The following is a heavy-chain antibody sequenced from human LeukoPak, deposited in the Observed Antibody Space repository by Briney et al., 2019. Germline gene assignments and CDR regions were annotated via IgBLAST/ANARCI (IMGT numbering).Heavy chain of an antibody. Sequence: GGSLRLSCAASGLTFSGYWMSWLRQAPGKGLEWVANIKQDGGEKYYVDSVKGRFTISRDNAKNSLYLQMNSLRAEDTAVYYCARDRGFGQADVWGKGTTVTVSS. CDR2: IKQDGGEK. CDR3: ARDRGFGQADV. CDR1: GLTFSGYW. J-gene: IGHJ6*04. D-gene: IGHD3-10*01. V-gene: IGHV3-7*01.